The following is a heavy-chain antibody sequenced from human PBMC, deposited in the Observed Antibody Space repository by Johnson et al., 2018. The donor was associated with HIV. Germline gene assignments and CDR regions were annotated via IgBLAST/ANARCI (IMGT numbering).Heavy chain of an antibody. J-gene: IGHJ3*02. Sequence: VQLVESGGGVVRPGGSLRLSCAASGFTFDDYGMSWVRQAPGKGLEWVSVISGSGGSTYYADSVKGRFTISRDNSKNTLYLQMNSLRAEDTAVYYCASHRLDGNTLRIDAFNIWGQGTMVTVSS. D-gene: IGHD5-24*01. CDR3: ASHRLDGNTLRIDAFNI. V-gene: IGHV3-23*04. CDR1: GFTFDDYG. CDR2: ISGSGGST.